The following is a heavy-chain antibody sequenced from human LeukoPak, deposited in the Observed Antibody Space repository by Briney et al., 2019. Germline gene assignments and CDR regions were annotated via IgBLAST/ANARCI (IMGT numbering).Heavy chain of an antibody. CDR3: ARGSGEPLSY. Sequence: ASVKVSCKASGYTFTSNNINWVRQAPGQGLEWMGWMDPNSADTAYAQKFQGRVAMTRDTSISTAYMELSSLRSEDTAVYYCARGSGEPLSYWGQGTLVTVSS. D-gene: IGHD3-10*01. V-gene: IGHV1-8*01. CDR2: MDPNSADT. J-gene: IGHJ4*02. CDR1: GYTFTSNN.